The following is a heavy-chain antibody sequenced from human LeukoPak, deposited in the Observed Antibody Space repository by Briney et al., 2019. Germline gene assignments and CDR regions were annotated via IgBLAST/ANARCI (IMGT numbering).Heavy chain of an antibody. CDR2: IFYSGDT. CDR1: GGSISSHY. CDR3: ARAELSYCSGGRCPYFDY. D-gene: IGHD2-15*01. Sequence: SETLSLTCTVSGGSISSHYWNWIRQPPGKGLEWIGYIFYSGDTNYNPSLKRRVTFSVDTSKNQFSLRLSSVTAADTAVYYCARAELSYCSGGRCPYFDYWGQGILVTVSS. V-gene: IGHV4-59*11. J-gene: IGHJ4*02.